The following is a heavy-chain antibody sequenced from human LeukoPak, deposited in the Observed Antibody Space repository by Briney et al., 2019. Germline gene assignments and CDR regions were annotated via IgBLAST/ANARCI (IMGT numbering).Heavy chain of an antibody. CDR2: INPHSGGT. Sequence: GASVKVSRKASGYTFTDYYMHWVRQAPGQGLEWMGWINPHSGGTNYAQKFQGRVTMTRDTSISTAYMELSRLRSDDSAVYYCARFDQVSETAGGYWGQGTLVTVSS. D-gene: IGHD5/OR15-5a*01. J-gene: IGHJ4*02. CDR1: GYTFTDYY. CDR3: ARFDQVSETAGGY. V-gene: IGHV1-2*02.